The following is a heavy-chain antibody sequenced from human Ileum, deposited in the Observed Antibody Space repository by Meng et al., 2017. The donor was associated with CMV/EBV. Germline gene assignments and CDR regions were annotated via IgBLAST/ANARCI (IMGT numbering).Heavy chain of an antibody. CDR3: ERGLLVGATPPGDH. CDR2: ISYSGST. Sequence: SETLSLTCTVSGGSISYYYWSWIRQPPGKGLEWIGYISYSGSTKYNPSLKSRVTISVDRSKNQFSLKLSSVTAADTAVYYCERGLLVGATPPGDHWGQGTLVTVSS. V-gene: IGHV4-59*01. J-gene: IGHJ4*02. CDR1: GGSISYYY. D-gene: IGHD1-26*01.